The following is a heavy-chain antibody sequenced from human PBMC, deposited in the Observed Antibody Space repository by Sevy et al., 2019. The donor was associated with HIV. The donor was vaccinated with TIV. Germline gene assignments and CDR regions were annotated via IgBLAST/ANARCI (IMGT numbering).Heavy chain of an antibody. CDR2: IVPFFGTT. J-gene: IGHJ3*02. CDR1: GGTFDTYS. Sequence: ASVKVSCKASGGTFDTYSISWLRQAPGQGLEWMGVIVPFFGTTKYAQMFQGRVTITADPSTNTAYMELSSLRSEDSAVFYCVRDRDITFGGGDAFDIWGQGTMVTVSS. V-gene: IGHV1-69*13. CDR3: VRDRDITFGGGDAFDI. D-gene: IGHD3-16*01.